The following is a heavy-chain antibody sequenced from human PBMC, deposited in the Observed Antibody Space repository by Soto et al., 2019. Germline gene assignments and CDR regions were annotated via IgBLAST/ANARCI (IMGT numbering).Heavy chain of an antibody. CDR2: ISAYNGNT. CDR3: ARDCSSTSCYNYHYYYYGMDV. CDR1: GYTFTSYG. Sequence: ASVKVSCKASGYTFTSYGISWVRQAPGQGLEWMGWISAYNGNTNYAQKLQGRVTMTTDTSTSTAYMELRSLRSDDTAVYYCARDCSSTSCYNYHYYYYGMDVWGQGTTVTVS. J-gene: IGHJ6*02. D-gene: IGHD2-2*02. V-gene: IGHV1-18*01.